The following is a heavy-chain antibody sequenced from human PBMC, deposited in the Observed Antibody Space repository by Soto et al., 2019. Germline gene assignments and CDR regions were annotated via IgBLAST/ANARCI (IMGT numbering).Heavy chain of an antibody. Sequence: SETLSLTCTVSGGSISSSSYYWGWIRQPPGKGLERIGSIYYSGSTYYNPSLKSRVTISVDTSKNQFSLKLSSVTAADTAVYYCATPTVTIKRYYYYGMDVWGQGTTVTSP. CDR3: ATPTVTIKRYYYYGMDV. V-gene: IGHV4-39*01. CDR1: GGSISSSSYY. CDR2: IYYSGST. J-gene: IGHJ6*02. D-gene: IGHD4-17*01.